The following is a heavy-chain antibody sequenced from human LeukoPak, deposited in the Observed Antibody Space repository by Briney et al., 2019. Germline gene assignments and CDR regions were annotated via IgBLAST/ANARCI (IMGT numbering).Heavy chain of an antibody. CDR1: GYSIGRDYY. Sequence: SETLSLTCMVSGYSIGRDYYWAWLRQPPGKGLEWIGSISHTGRTVYNPSYESRLTISMDTSKNEFFLRLNSVTAADTAVYFCARDGGYPTTDEGFDPWGLGTLVTVSS. CDR2: ISHTGRT. CDR3: ARDGGYPTTDEGFDP. D-gene: IGHD5-12*01. V-gene: IGHV4-38-2*02. J-gene: IGHJ5*02.